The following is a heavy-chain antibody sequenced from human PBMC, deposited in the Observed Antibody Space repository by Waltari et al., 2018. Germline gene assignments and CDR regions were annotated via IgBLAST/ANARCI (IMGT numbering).Heavy chain of an antibody. Sequence: EVQLVESGGGLVQPGGSLRLSCAASGFTFSSYAMSWVRQAPGKGLEVGIGIRGSGCSKTYADSVKGRFTISRDKSKNTLYRQMNSLRAEDTAVYYCAKPVDYYDSSGFDYWGQGTLVTVSS. CDR3: AKPVDYYDSSGFDY. V-gene: IGHV3-23*04. D-gene: IGHD3-22*01. CDR2: IRGSGCSK. J-gene: IGHJ4*02. CDR1: GFTFSSYA.